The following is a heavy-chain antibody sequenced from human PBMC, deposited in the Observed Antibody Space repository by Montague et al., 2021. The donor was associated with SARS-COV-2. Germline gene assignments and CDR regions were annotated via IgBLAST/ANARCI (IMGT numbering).Heavy chain of an antibody. CDR3: ARGMIRGVTTPFDY. CDR2: IYYSGTT. CDR1: SGSIISSGYY. D-gene: IGHD3-10*01. J-gene: IGHJ4*02. V-gene: IGHV4-39*02. Sequence: SETLSLTCSVSSGSIISSGYYWVWIRQPPGKELEWIGNIYYSGTTYYXPSLQSRVTISVDTSKNHLSLRLISVTAADTAVYFCARGMIRGVTTPFDYWGQGSQVTVSS.